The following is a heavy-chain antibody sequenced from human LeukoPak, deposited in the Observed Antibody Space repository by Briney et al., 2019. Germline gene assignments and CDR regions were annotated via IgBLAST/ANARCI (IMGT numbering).Heavy chain of an antibody. D-gene: IGHD2-15*01. CDR3: ARCVYGSSCYLLDI. V-gene: IGHV4-59*12. J-gene: IGHJ3*02. CDR2: IYYSGST. Sequence: SETLSLTCTVSGGPISSYYWSWIRQPPGKGLEWIGYIYYSGSTNYNPSLKSRVTISVDTSKNQFSLKLNSVTAADTAVYYCARCVYGSSCYLLDIWGQGTMVTVSS. CDR1: GGPISSYY.